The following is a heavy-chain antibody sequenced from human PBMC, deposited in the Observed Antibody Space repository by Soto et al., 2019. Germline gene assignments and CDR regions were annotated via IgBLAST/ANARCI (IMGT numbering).Heavy chain of an antibody. CDR3: AKLAAAAPSVVYYFDY. CDR1: GFNFSSYA. CDR2: ISGSGGST. Sequence: GGSLRLSCAASGFNFSSYAMSWVRQAPGKGLEWDSAISGSGGSTYYADSVKGRFTISRDNSKNTLYLQMNSLRAEDTALYYFAKLAAAAPSVVYYFDYWGQGTLVTASS. J-gene: IGHJ4*02. V-gene: IGHV3-23*01. D-gene: IGHD2-8*02.